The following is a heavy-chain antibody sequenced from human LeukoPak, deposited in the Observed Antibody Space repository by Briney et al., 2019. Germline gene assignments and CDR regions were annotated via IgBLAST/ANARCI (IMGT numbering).Heavy chain of an antibody. V-gene: IGHV4-61*09. CDR2: IYTSGST. J-gene: IGHJ4*02. D-gene: IGHD3-10*01. Sequence: PSETLSLTCTVSGGSISSGSYYWSWIRQPAGKGLEWIGHIYTSGSTNYNPSLKSRVTISVDTSKNQFSLKLSSVTAADTAVYYCARGNNYGSGSYSTPYFDYWGQGTLVTVSS. CDR1: GGSISSGSYY. CDR3: ARGNNYGSGSYSTPYFDY.